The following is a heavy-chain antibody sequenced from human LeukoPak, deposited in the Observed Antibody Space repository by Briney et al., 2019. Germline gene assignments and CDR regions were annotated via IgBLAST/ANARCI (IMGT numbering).Heavy chain of an antibody. CDR1: GGIFSSYA. CDR3: ARSPDYYYYYGMDV. CDR2: IIPIFGTA. Sequence: SVKVSCKASGGIFSSYAISWVRQAPGQGLEWMGGIIPIFGTANYAQKFQGRVTITADKSTSTAYMELSSLRSEDTAVYYCARSPDYYYYYGMDVWGKGTTVTVSS. J-gene: IGHJ6*04. V-gene: IGHV1-69*06. D-gene: IGHD6-19*01.